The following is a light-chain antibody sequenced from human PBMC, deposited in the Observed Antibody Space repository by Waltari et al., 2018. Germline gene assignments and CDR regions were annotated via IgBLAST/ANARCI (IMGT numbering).Light chain of an antibody. V-gene: IGLV2-23*01. CDR2: EGS. J-gene: IGLJ1*01. Sequence: QSALTQSASVSGSPGQSITIPCTGTSSDVGSYNLVSWYQQHPGKSPKLMIYEGSKRPSGVSNRFSGSKSGNTASLTISGLQAEDEADYYCCSYAGIGTLYVFGTGTKVTVL. CDR1: SSDVGSYNL. CDR3: CSYAGIGTLYV.